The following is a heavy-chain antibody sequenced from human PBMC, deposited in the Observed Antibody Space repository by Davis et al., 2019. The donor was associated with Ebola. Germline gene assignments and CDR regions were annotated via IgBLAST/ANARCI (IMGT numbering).Heavy chain of an antibody. CDR3: GAGRHPYGMDV. V-gene: IGHV1-46*01. D-gene: IGHD6-19*01. CDR2: INPSGGST. CDR1: GYTFTSYY. J-gene: IGHJ6*04. Sequence: ASVKVSCKASGYTFTSYYMHWVRQAPGQGLEWMGIINPSGGSTSYAQKFQGRVTMTRDTSTSTVYMELSSLRYEDTAVYYCGAGRHPYGMDVWGKGTTVTVSS.